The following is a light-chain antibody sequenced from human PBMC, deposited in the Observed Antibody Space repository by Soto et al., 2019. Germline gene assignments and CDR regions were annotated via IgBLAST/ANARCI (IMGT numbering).Light chain of an antibody. J-gene: IGKJ1*01. V-gene: IGKV3-15*01. Sequence: EIVMTQSPATLSVSPGERATPSCRASQSVSSDLAWYQQKPGQAPRLLMHGASTRATGIPARFSGSGSGTEFTLTISSLQSEDFAVYYCQQYNNWPWTFGQGTRWIS. CDR2: GAS. CDR3: QQYNNWPWT. CDR1: QSVSSD.